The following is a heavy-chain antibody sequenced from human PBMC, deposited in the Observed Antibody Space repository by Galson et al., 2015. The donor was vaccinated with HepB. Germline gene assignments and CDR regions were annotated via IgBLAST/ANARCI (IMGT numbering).Heavy chain of an antibody. V-gene: IGHV1-8*01. CDR2: MNPNSGNT. CDR3: ARLYYYEGNYYFDY. Sequence: SVKVSCKASGYTFTSYDINWVRQATGQGLEWMGWMNPNSGNTGYAQKFQGRVTMTRNTSISTAYMELSSLRSEDTAVYYCARLYYYEGNYYFDYWGQGTLVTVSS. J-gene: IGHJ4*02. D-gene: IGHD3-22*01. CDR1: GYTFTSYD.